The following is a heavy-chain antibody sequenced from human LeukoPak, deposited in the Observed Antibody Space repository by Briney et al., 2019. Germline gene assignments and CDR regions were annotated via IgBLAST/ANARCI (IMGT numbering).Heavy chain of an antibody. CDR2: IYPGDSDT. D-gene: IGHD4-23*01. CDR3: ARHTNDYGGYGDY. V-gene: IGHV5-51*01. J-gene: IGHJ4*02. Sequence: GESLKISCKGSGYRFTSYWIGWVRQMPGKGLEWIGIIYPGDSDTRYSPSFQGQVTISADKSISAAYLQWSSLKASDTAMYYCARHTNDYGGYGDYWGQGTLVTVSS. CDR1: GYRFTSYW.